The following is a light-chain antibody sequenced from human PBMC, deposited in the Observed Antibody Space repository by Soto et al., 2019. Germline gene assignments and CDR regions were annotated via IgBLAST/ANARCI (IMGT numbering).Light chain of an antibody. CDR3: CSYSYSDSFRYV. Sequence: QSVLTQPASVSGSPGQSITISCTGTSSDIGSYNLVSWYQQHPGKAPRLIIYEVTERPSGISNRFSGSKSGTTAYLTISGLQADDESDYYCCSYSYSDSFRYVFGAGTKVTVL. V-gene: IGLV2-23*02. J-gene: IGLJ1*01. CDR2: EVT. CDR1: SSDIGSYNL.